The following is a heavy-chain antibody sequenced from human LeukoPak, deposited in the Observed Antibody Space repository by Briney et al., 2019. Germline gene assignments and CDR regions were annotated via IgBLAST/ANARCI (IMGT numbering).Heavy chain of an antibody. V-gene: IGHV1-2*06. D-gene: IGHD3-22*01. J-gene: IGHJ1*01. Sequence: ASVKVSCKASGYTFTGYYMHWVRQAPGQGLEWMGRINPNSGGTNYAQKFQGRVTMTRDTSTGTVYMELSSLRSEDTAVYYCARKHSDYYDSSGYPEYFQHWGQGTLVTVSS. CDR3: ARKHSDYYDSSGYPEYFQH. CDR2: INPNSGGT. CDR1: GYTFTGYY.